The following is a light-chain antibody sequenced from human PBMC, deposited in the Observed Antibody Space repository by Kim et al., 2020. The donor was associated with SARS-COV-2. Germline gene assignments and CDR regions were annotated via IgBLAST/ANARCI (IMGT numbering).Light chain of an antibody. CDR1: SSNIGSNN. Sequence: ELTQPPSASGTPGQRVTISCSGSSSNIGSNNVVWYQQFPGAAPNVLIHSNNQRPSGIPDRFSGSRSGTSASLAISGLQSGDEADYYCAVWDDSLKQGVFGGGTQGTVL. V-gene: IGLV1-44*01. CDR2: SNN. CDR3: AVWDDSLKQGV. J-gene: IGLJ3*02.